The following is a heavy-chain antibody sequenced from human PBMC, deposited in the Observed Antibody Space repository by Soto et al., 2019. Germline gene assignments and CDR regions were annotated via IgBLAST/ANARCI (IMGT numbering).Heavy chain of an antibody. CDR2: INHSGST. CDR1: GGSFSGYY. Sequence: LSLTCAVYGGSFSGYYWSWIRQPPGKGLEWIGEINHSGSTNYNPSLKSRVTISVDTSKNQFSLKLSSVTAADTAVYYCARVTQLVLGWFDPWGQGTLVTVSS. V-gene: IGHV4-34*01. D-gene: IGHD6-13*01. J-gene: IGHJ5*02. CDR3: ARVTQLVLGWFDP.